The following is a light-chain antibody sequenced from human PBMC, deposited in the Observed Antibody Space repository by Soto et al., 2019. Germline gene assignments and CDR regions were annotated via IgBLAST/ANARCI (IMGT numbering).Light chain of an antibody. J-gene: IGKJ4*01. Sequence: DIVMTQSPDSLAASLGERATINCRSSQSVLYSSDNKNQLAWYQQKPGQPPKLLIYWASTRESGVPDRXSGSGSGTDFTLTISNLQAEDVAVYCCQQYYSVPVTFGGGTKVEIK. CDR2: WAS. V-gene: IGKV4-1*01. CDR3: QQYYSVPVT. CDR1: QSVLYSSDNKNQ.